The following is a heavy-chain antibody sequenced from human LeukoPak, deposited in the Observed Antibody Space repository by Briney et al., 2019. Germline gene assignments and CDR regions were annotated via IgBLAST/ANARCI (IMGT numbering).Heavy chain of an antibody. D-gene: IGHD3-9*01. CDR2: VYHVGST. CDR1: GYSISSGYY. V-gene: IGHV4-38-2*02. J-gene: IGHJ6*03. CDR3: ARVQTGYYGVVAYDYYYYYMDV. Sequence: SETLSLTCTVSGYSISSGYYWGWIRQPPGKGLEWIGVYHVGSTYYNPSLKSRVTISVDTSKNQFSLKLSSVTAADTAVYYCARVQTGYYGVVAYDYYYYYMDVWGKGTTVTISS.